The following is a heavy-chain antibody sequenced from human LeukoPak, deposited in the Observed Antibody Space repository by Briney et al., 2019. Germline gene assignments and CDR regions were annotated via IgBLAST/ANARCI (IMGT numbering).Heavy chain of an antibody. CDR2: ISSSSSTI. CDR3: ARGMSSGRYAVDI. J-gene: IGHJ3*02. CDR1: GFTYSTYS. V-gene: IGHV3-48*01. D-gene: IGHD6-19*01. Sequence: GGSLRLSCAASGFTYSTYSMNWVRQAPGKGPDWVSYISSSSSTIYYADSVKGRFTISRDSAKNSLYLQMNSLRAEDTAVYYCARGMSSGRYAVDIWGQGTMVTVSS.